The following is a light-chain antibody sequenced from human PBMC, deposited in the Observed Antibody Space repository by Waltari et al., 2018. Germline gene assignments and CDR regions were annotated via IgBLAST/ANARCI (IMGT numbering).Light chain of an antibody. CDR3: SSQSSNDVVL. CDR2: DVS. Sequence: QSALTQPASVSGSPGQSVTSFCAGTSNDVGGYNSVSWYQEHPGQAPRVSIYDVSDRPSGVSDRFSGSKSANTASLTISGLQAEDEADYYCSSQSSNDVVLFGGGTKLTVL. CDR1: SNDVGGYNS. J-gene: IGLJ2*01. V-gene: IGLV2-14*01.